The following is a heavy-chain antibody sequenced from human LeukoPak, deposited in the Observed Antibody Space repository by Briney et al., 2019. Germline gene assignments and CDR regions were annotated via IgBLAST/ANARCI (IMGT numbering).Heavy chain of an antibody. Sequence: PGGSLRLSCAASGFTFSSYAMSWVRQARGKGLEWVSAISGSGGSTYYADSVKGRFTISRDNPKNTLYLQMNSLRAEDTAVYYCAKDGSYYYDSSGHWDYWGQGTLVTVSS. CDR1: GFTFSSYA. V-gene: IGHV3-23*01. D-gene: IGHD3-22*01. CDR2: ISGSGGST. CDR3: AKDGSYYYDSSGHWDY. J-gene: IGHJ4*02.